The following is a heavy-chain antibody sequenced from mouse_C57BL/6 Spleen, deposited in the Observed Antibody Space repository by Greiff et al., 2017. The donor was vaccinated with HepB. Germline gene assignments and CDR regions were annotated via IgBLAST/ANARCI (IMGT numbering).Heavy chain of an antibody. CDR1: GFNIKDDY. CDR3: TTVVATRGN. Sequence: VHVKQSGAELVRPGASVKLSCTASGFNIKDDYMHWVKQRPEQGLEWIGWIDPENGDTEYASKFQGKATITADTSSNTAYLQLSSLTSEDTAVYYCTTVVATRGNWGQGTTLTVSS. J-gene: IGHJ2*01. V-gene: IGHV14-4*01. D-gene: IGHD1-1*01. CDR2: IDPENGDT.